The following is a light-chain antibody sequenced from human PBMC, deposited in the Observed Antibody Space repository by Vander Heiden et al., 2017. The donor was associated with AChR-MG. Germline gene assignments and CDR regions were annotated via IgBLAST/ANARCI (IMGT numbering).Light chain of an antibody. V-gene: IGLV3-21*02. CDR1: DIGSKV. J-gene: IGLJ3*02. CDR3: QVWDSSINHVV. Sequence: SYVLTQAPPVSVAPGQTATVTCGGNDIGSKVVHWYQQKPGQAPEVVIYDDSDRPSGVPERFSGSNSGATATLTISRVEAGDEATYYCQVWDSSINHVVFGRGTRLTVL. CDR2: DDS.